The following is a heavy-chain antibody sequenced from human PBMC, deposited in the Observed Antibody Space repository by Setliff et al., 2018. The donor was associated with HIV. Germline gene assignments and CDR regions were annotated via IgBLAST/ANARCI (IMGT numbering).Heavy chain of an antibody. CDR1: GFTFSSYA. CDR3: ARDSERLRYFDWLSGYYYYYYMDV. CDR2: ISFDGKSK. Sequence: GGSLRLSCAASGFTFSSYAIHCVRQAPGGGLEWVAVISFDGKSKYYADSVRGRFTISRDDSKNTLYLQMNSLRAEDTAMYYCARDSERLRYFDWLSGYYYYYYMDVWGKGTTVTVSS. V-gene: IGHV3-30*04. D-gene: IGHD3-9*01. J-gene: IGHJ6*03.